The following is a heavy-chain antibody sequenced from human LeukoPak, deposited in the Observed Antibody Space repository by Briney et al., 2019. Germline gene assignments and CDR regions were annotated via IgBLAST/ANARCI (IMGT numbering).Heavy chain of an antibody. J-gene: IGHJ3*02. Sequence: PGGSLRLSCAASGFTVSSNYMSWVRQAPGKGLEWVSVIYSGGSTYYTDSVKGRFTISRDNSKNTLYLQMNSLRAEDTAVYYCARYCSSTSCYMRGAFDIWGQGTMVTVSS. D-gene: IGHD2-2*02. V-gene: IGHV3-53*01. CDR1: GFTVSSNY. CDR3: ARYCSSTSCYMRGAFDI. CDR2: IYSGGST.